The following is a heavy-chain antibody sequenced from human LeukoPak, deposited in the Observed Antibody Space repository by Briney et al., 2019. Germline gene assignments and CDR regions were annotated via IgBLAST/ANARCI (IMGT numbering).Heavy chain of an antibody. CDR3: ARGTSSADYFYFYMDV. J-gene: IGHJ6*03. V-gene: IGHV1-2*04. Sequence: ASVKVSCKASGYTFTGYYMHWVRQAPGQGLEWMGWINPNSGGTNYAQKFQGWVTMTRDTSISTAYMELSRLRSDDTAVYYCARGTSSADYFYFYMDVWGKGTTVTVSS. CDR2: INPNSGGT. D-gene: IGHD2-2*01. CDR1: GYTFTGYY.